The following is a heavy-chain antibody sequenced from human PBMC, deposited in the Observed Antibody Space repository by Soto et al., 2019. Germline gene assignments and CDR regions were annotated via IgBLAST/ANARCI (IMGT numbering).Heavy chain of an antibody. CDR1: GFVFSDFQ. CDR3: ARDNLAFQGAFDL. J-gene: IGHJ4*02. CDR2: ITGTSAFT. Sequence: GGSLRLSCAASGFVFSDFQFNWVRQAPGGGLEWLSSITGTSAFTEYAESIEGRFTISRDNPNKLLFLHMDNLRPEDTAVYYCARDNLAFQGAFDLWGQGTLVTVSS. V-gene: IGHV3-21*01. D-gene: IGHD3-16*01.